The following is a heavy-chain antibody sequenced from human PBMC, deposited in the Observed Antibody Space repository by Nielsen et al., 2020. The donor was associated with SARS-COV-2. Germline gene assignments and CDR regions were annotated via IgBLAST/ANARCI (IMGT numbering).Heavy chain of an antibody. CDR2: TYYSGST. J-gene: IGHJ5*02. Sequence: SETLSLTCTVSGGSISSGDYFWSWIRQPPGKGLEWLGYTYYSGSTYYNPSLKSRVTISVDTSKNQFSLKLSSVTAADTAVYYCARDVGGWFDPWGQGTLVTVSS. V-gene: IGHV4-30-4*01. CDR3: ARDVGGWFDP. D-gene: IGHD4-23*01. CDR1: GGSISSGDYF.